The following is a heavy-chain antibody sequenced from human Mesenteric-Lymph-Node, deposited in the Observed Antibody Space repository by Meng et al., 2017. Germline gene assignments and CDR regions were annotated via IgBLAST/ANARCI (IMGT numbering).Heavy chain of an antibody. Sequence: QVALPGAGPGLVKPSQTLSLTCTVSGGSISSSNYYWSWIRQPPGKGLEWSGHIYNSGSTYYTPSLKSRITISVDTSKNQFSLKLSSVTAADTAVYYCARGQKGYFDLWGRGTLVTVSS. CDR1: GGSISSSNYY. CDR2: IYNSGST. CDR3: ARGQKGYFDL. J-gene: IGHJ2*01. V-gene: IGHV4-30-4*01.